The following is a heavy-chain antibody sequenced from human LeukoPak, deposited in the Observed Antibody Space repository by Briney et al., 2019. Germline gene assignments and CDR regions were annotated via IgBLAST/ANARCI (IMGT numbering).Heavy chain of an antibody. CDR1: GFTFSSYA. J-gene: IGHJ4*02. CDR2: ISGSGGST. V-gene: IGHV3-23*01. D-gene: IGHD6-19*01. Sequence: PGGSLRLSCAASGFTFSSYAMSWVRQAPGKGLEWVSAISGSGGSTYYADSVKGRFTISRDNSKNTLYLQMNSLRAEDTAVYYCAKRTRRYSSGWYVFDYWGQGALVTASS. CDR3: AKRTRRYSSGWYVFDY.